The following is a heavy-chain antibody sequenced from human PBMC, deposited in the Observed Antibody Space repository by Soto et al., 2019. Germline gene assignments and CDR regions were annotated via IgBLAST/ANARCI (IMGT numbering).Heavy chain of an antibody. CDR1: CVTFSSYS. V-gene: IGHV3-48*02. J-gene: IGHJ4*02. CDR3: ARDRRGLQSNTFDD. Sequence: LXLSGAASCVTFSSYSRNWGRQVPGKGLEWVSYISSSSSTIYYADSVKGRFTISRDNAKNSLYLQMNSLRDEDTAVYYCARDRRGLQSNTFDDWAQGTLVTVSS. D-gene: IGHD5-12*01. CDR2: ISSSSSTI.